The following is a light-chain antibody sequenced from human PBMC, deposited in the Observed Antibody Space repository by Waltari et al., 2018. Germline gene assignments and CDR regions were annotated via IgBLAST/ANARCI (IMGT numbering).Light chain of an antibody. Sequence: QSVLTQPPSASGTPGQRVTISCSGSSSNIGSNFVYWYQQLPGTAPKLLIYRNNQRPSGVPDGFAGSKSGTSASLAISGLRSEDEADYYCAPWDDSLSGPGVFGGGTKLTVL. CDR1: SSNIGSNF. CDR3: APWDDSLSGPGV. J-gene: IGLJ3*02. V-gene: IGLV1-47*01. CDR2: RNN.